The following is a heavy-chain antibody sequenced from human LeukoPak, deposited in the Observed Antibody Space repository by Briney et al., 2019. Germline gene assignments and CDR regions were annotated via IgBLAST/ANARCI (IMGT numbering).Heavy chain of an antibody. CDR1: GYTFTSYD. V-gene: IGHV1-8*01. J-gene: IGHJ4*02. D-gene: IGHD1-26*01. Sequence: ASAKVSCKASGYTFTSYDINWVRQATGQGLEWMGWMNPNSGNTGYAQKFQGRVTMTRNTSISTAYMELSSLRSEDTAVYYCARGRKWEPGASAYWGQGTLVTVSS. CDR3: ARGRKWEPGASAY. CDR2: MNPNSGNT.